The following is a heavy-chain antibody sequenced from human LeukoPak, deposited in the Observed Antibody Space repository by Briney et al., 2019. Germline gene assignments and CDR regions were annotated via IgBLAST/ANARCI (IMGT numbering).Heavy chain of an antibody. CDR3: AREKREAYSYGLDY. CDR2: ISSSSSTM. V-gene: IGHV3-48*01. CDR1: GFTFSSYS. Sequence: GGSLRLSCAASGFTFSSYSMNWVRQAPGKGLEWVSYISSSSSTMYYADSVKGRFTISRDNAKNSLYLQMNSLRAEDTAVYYCAREKREAYSYGLDYWGQGTLVTVSS. J-gene: IGHJ4*02. D-gene: IGHD5-18*01.